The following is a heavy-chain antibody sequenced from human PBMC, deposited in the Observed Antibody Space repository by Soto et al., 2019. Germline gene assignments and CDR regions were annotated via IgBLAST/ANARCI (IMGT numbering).Heavy chain of an antibody. CDR2: IYYSGST. J-gene: IGHJ4*02. D-gene: IGHD2-2*01. V-gene: IGHV4-39*01. CDR3: APYFVVVPAASYYFDY. CDR1: GGSISSSSYY. Sequence: QLQLQESGPGLVKPSETLSLTCTVSGGSISSSSYYWGWIRQPPGKGLEWLGSIYYSGSTYYNPSLKSRGTISADTAKNQFSLKLSSVTAADTAVYYCAPYFVVVPAASYYFDYWGQGTPVTVSS.